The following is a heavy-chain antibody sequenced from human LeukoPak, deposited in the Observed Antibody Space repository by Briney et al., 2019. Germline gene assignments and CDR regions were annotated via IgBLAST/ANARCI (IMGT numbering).Heavy chain of an antibody. J-gene: IGHJ4*02. CDR3: ARDSADYGDYDY. CDR1: GYTFTNYF. CDR2: INPSGGST. D-gene: IGHD4-17*01. Sequence: ASVTVSFKSSGYTFTNYFMHWVRQAPGQGRDGMGVINPSGGSTSYAQKFQGRVTMTRDTSTSTVYMELSSLRSEDTAVYYCARDSADYGDYDYWGQGTLVTVSS. V-gene: IGHV1-46*01.